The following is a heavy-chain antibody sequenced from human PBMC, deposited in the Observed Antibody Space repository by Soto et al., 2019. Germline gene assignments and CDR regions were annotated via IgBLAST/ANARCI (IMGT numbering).Heavy chain of an antibody. CDR3: AAGEASSRNLAPYYLDF. CDR1: GGSMRNYF. Sequence: SETLSLTCTVSGGSMRNYFWTWIRQPPGKGLEWIGYIHYSGTTSFFPSYNPSLRSRVTISEDTSKNQFSLKLLSVTTADTAVYFCAAGEASSRNLAPYYLDFWGQGTLVT. J-gene: IGHJ4*02. CDR2: IHYSGTT. V-gene: IGHV4-59*01. D-gene: IGHD6-13*01.